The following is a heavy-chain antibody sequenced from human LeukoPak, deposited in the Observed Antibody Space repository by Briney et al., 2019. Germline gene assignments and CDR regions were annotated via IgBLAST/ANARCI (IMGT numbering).Heavy chain of an antibody. V-gene: IGHV4-61*01. CDR3: GGAVDTAMVADAFDI. CDR2: IYCSGST. D-gene: IGHD5-18*01. Sequence: SETLSLTCTVSGGSVSSGSYYWSWIRQPPGKGLEWIGYIYCSGSTNYNPSLKSRVTISVDTSKNQFSLKLSSVTAADTAVYYCGGAVDTAMVADAFDIWGQGTMVTVSS. CDR1: GGSVSSGSYY. J-gene: IGHJ3*02.